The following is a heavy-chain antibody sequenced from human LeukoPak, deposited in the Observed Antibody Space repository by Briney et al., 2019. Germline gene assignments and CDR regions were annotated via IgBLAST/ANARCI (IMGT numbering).Heavy chain of an antibody. J-gene: IGHJ4*02. V-gene: IGHV3-11*04. CDR3: ARDSEWGYFDY. CDR2: ISSSGSTI. Sequence: GGSLRLSCAASAFTFSDYYMSWIRQAPGKGLEWVSYISSSGSTIYYADSVKGRFTISRDNAKNSLYLQMNSLRAEDTAVYYCARDSEWGYFDYWGQGTLVTVSS. CDR1: AFTFSDYY. D-gene: IGHD3-3*01.